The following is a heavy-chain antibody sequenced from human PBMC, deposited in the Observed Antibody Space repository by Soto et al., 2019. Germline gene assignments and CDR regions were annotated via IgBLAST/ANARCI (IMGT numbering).Heavy chain of an antibody. D-gene: IGHD3-22*01. J-gene: IGHJ4*02. CDR2: ISGSGGST. Sequence: GGSLRLSCAASGFTFSSYAMSWVRQAPGKGLEWVSAISGSGGSTYYADSVKGRFTISRDNSKNTLYLQMNSLRAEDTAVYYCAKSLNPYDSSGSDYWGQGTLVTVSS. CDR3: AKSLNPYDSSGSDY. CDR1: GFTFSSYA. V-gene: IGHV3-23*01.